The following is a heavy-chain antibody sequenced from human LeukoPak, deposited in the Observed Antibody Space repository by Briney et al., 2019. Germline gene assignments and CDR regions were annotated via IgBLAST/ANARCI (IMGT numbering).Heavy chain of an antibody. V-gene: IGHV4-39*01. J-gene: IGHJ4*02. D-gene: IGHD3-22*01. CDR2: IYYSGST. CDR3: ARLDYYDSSGTFDY. Sequence: SETLSLTCTVSGGSISSSSYYWGWIRQPPGRGLEWLGSIYYSGSTYYNPSLKSRVTISVDTSKYQFSLKLSSVTAADTAVYYCARLDYYDSSGTFDYWGQGTLVTVSS. CDR1: GGSISSSSYY.